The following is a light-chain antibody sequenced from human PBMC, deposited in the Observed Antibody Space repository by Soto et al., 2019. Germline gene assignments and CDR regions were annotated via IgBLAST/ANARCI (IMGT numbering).Light chain of an antibody. J-gene: IGLJ1*01. V-gene: IGLV3-1*01. CDR2: QDS. CDR3: QAWDSSTPYV. CDR1: KLGDKY. Sequence: SSELTQPPSVSVSLGQTASITCSGDKLGDKYACWYQQKPGQSPVLVIYQDSKRPSGIPERFSGSNSGNTATLTISGTQAMDEADSYCQAWDSSTPYVFGTGTKLSVL.